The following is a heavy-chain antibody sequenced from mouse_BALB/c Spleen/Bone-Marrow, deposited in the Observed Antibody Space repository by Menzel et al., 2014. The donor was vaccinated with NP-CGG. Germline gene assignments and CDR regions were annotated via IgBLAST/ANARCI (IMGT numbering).Heavy chain of an antibody. J-gene: IGHJ3*01. CDR1: GFSLSRYS. V-gene: IGHV2-6-4*01. CDR2: IWGGGST. D-gene: IGHD1-1*01. Sequence: VNVVESGPGLVAPSQSLSITCTVSGFSLSRYSVHWVRQPPGKGLEWLGMIWGGGSTDYNSALKSRLSISKDNSKSQVFLKMNSLQSDDIAMCYCARKDYDEAWFAYWGQGTLVTVSA. CDR3: ARKDYDEAWFAY.